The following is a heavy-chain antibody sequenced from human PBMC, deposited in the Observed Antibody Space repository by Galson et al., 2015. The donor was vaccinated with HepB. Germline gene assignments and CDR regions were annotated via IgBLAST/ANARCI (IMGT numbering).Heavy chain of an antibody. D-gene: IGHD6-19*01. CDR1: GGSFSSYA. CDR3: ARVPRIAVAGTRIYYGMDV. J-gene: IGHJ6*02. V-gene: IGHV1-69*06. CDR2: IIPIFGTA. Sequence: SVKVSCKASGGSFSSYAISWVRQAPGQGLEWMGGIIPIFGTANYAQKFQGRVTITADKSTSTAYMELSSLRSEDTAVYYCARVPRIAVAGTRIYYGMDVWGQGTTVTVSS.